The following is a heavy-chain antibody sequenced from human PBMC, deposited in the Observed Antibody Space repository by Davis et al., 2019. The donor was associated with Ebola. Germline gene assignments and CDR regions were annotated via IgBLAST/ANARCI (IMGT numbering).Heavy chain of an antibody. D-gene: IGHD3-3*01. CDR2: ISGSGGST. CDR3: AKDKNYDFWSGYPHDAFDI. Sequence: PGGSLRLSCAAPGFTFSSYAMSWVRQAPGKGLEWVSAISGSGGSTYYEDSVKGRFTISRDNSKNTLYLQMNSLRAEDTAIYYCAKDKNYDFWSGYPHDAFDIWGQGTMVTVSS. CDR1: GFTFSSYA. J-gene: IGHJ3*02. V-gene: IGHV3-23*01.